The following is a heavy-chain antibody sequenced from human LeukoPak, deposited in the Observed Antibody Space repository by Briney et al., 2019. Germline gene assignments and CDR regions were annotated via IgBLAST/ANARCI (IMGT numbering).Heavy chain of an antibody. CDR1: GFSFRNCA. J-gene: IGHJ4*02. CDR3: TRDGGSFCDFDY. V-gene: IGHV3-64*02. Sequence: PGGSLRLSCVASGFSFRNCAIHWVRQAPGKGLEYVSVINTDGRITYYADSVKGRFTISRDNSKNTVYLQMGSLRGEDMAVYYCTRDGGSFCDFDYWGQGALVTVSS. D-gene: IGHD1-26*01. CDR2: INTDGRIT.